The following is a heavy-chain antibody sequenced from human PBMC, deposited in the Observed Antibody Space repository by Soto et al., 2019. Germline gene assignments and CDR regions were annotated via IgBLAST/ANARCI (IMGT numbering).Heavy chain of an antibody. D-gene: IGHD6-19*01. V-gene: IGHV3-23*01. CDR1: GFTFSSYA. CDR3: AKFKSSGWPADYYYMDV. CDR2: ISGSGGST. Sequence: EVQLLESGGGLVQPGGSLRLSCAASGFTFSSYAMSWVRQAPGKGLEWVSAISGSGGSTYYADSVKGRFTISRDNSKNTLYLQMNSLRAEDTAVYYCAKFKSSGWPADYYYMDVWGKGTTVTVSS. J-gene: IGHJ6*03.